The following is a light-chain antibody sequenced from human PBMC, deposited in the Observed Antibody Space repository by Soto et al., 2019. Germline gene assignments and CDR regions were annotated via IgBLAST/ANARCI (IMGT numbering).Light chain of an antibody. CDR3: QQYYSYSQWT. Sequence: AIRMTQSPSSLSASTGDRVTITCRASQGISSYLAWYQQKTGKAPKLLIYAASTLQSGVPSRFSGSGAGTNFTLTISCLQSEDFAAYYCQQYYSYSQWTFGQGTKVEIK. CDR1: QGISSY. V-gene: IGKV1-8*01. J-gene: IGKJ1*01. CDR2: AAS.